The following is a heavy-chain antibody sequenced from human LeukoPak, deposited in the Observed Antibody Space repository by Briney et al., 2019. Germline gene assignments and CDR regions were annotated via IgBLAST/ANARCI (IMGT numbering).Heavy chain of an antibody. Sequence: SQTLSLTCTVSGGSISSGGYYWSWIRQPPGKGLEWIGYIYHSGSTYYNPSLKSRVTISVDRSKNQFSLKLSSVTAADTAVYYCARDAAAGKNWGQGTLVTVSS. CDR2: IYHSGST. CDR1: GGSISSGGYY. V-gene: IGHV4-30-2*01. D-gene: IGHD6-13*01. CDR3: ARDAAAGKN. J-gene: IGHJ4*02.